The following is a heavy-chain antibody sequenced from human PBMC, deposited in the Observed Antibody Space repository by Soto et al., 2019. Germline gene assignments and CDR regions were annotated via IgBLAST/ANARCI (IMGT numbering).Heavy chain of an antibody. D-gene: IGHD2-15*01. CDR2: ISSGGGNS. CDR3: AKSEVADIVYFGMDV. Sequence: EVQLLESGGGLVQTGGSLRLSCAASGFIFSNYAMNWVRQAPGKGLEWGSTISSGGGNSYYADSVKGRFTMSRDNAKNTVILQMNSLRADDTAVYYCAKSEVADIVYFGMDVWGQGTTVTVSS. V-gene: IGHV3-23*01. J-gene: IGHJ6*02. CDR1: GFIFSNYA.